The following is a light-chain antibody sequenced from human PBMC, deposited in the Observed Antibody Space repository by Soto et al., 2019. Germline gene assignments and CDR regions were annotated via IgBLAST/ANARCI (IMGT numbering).Light chain of an antibody. CDR2: AAS. J-gene: IGKJ4*01. CDR1: QGITRY. CDR3: QQFNSYPLS. V-gene: IGKV1-9*01. Sequence: IQLTESPSSLSASVGDSVTITCRASQGITRYLAWYQQKPGKAPRLLIFAASTLQGGVPSRFRGSGSGTDFTLTISSLQPEDFATYYCQQFNSYPLSVGGGTKVDIK.